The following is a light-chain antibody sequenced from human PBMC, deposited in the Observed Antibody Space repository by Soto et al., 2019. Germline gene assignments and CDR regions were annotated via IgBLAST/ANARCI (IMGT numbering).Light chain of an antibody. V-gene: IGKV1-5*03. Sequence: IQMTQSPSTLTASVGDRVTITCRASQSISSWLAWYQQKPGKAPKLLIYKASSLESGVPSRFSGSGSGTEFTLTISSLQADDFATYYCQHYNNARCTFGQGTKLEIK. CDR1: QSISSW. J-gene: IGKJ2*02. CDR2: KAS. CDR3: QHYNNARCT.